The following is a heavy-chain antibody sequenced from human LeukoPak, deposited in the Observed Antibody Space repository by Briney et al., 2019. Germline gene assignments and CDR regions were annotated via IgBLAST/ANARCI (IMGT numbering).Heavy chain of an antibody. CDR1: GDRVSSNSAA. V-gene: IGHV6-1*01. D-gene: IGHD2/OR15-2a*01. Sequence: SQTLSLTCAISGDRVSSNSAAWNWIRQSPSRGLEWLGRTYYRSKWYNAVSVKSRITINPDTSKNQVSLQLNSVTPEDTAVYYCARDRNFGGPYNSIDYWGQGTLVTVSS. CDR2: TYYRSKWY. J-gene: IGHJ4*02. CDR3: ARDRNFGGPYNSIDY.